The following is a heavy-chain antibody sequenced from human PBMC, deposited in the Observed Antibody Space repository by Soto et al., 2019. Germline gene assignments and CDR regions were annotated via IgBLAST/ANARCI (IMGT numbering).Heavy chain of an antibody. Sequence: SETLSLTCTVSGGSSISYYWSWIRQPPGKGLEWIGYIYYSGSTNYNPSLKSRVTISVDTSNNQVSLQLNSVTPDDTAVYYCARLIGNSWLDSWGQGTLVTVSS. CDR2: IYYSGST. D-gene: IGHD1-26*01. V-gene: IGHV4-59*08. CDR1: GGSSISYY. J-gene: IGHJ5*01. CDR3: ARLIGNSWLDS.